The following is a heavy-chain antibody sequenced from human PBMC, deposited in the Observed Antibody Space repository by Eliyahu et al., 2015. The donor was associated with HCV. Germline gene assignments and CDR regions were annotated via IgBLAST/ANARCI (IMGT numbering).Heavy chain of an antibody. Sequence: QVQLQESGPGLVKPSETLSLTCTVSGGSXTTYYWSWIRQPPGKGLEWIGYIHYSGSTNYNPSLKSRVTISIDTPKNQFSLNLTSATAADTAVYYCASGGGGIAVAGTGGWFDPWGQGTLVTVSS. J-gene: IGHJ5*02. V-gene: IGHV4-59*01. CDR1: GGSXTTYY. D-gene: IGHD6-19*01. CDR2: IHYSGST. CDR3: ASGGGGIAVAGTGGWFDP.